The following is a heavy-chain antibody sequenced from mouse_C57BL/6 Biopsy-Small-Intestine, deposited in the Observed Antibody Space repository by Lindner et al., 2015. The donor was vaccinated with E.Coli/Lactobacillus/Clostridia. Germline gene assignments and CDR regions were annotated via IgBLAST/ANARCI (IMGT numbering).Heavy chain of an antibody. D-gene: IGHD1-1*01. CDR3: TANWHYYDSSGYPW. V-gene: IGHV1-81*01. CDR1: GDTFTSYG. J-gene: IGHJ4*01. CDR2: ISANNGNT. Sequence: SVKVSCKASGDTFTSYGISWVRQAPGQGLEWMGWISANNGNTIYAQHLQGRVTMTTDTSTSTAYMELWSLTSDDTALYYCTANWHYYDSSGYPWWGQGTLVTVSS.